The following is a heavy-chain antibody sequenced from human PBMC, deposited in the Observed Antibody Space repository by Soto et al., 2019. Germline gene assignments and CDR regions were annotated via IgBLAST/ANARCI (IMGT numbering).Heavy chain of an antibody. CDR3: ARELKEPGSYYYYGLDV. D-gene: IGHD3-10*01. V-gene: IGHV1-69*13. Sequence: ASVKVSCKASGGSFSTYGITWVRQAPVQGLEWMGGIIPTIGTTKYAQKFQGRVTITADASTTTAYVELSSLRSDDTAVYYCARELKEPGSYYYYGLDVWGQGTTVTVSS. CDR2: IIPTIGTT. CDR1: GGSFSTYG. J-gene: IGHJ6*02.